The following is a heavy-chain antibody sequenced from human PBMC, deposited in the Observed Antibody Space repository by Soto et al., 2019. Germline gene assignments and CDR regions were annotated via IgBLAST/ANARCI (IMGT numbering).Heavy chain of an antibody. Sequence: ASVKVSCKASGYTFTCYYIHWVRQAPGQGLEWMGWINPNSGDTKYPQKFQGRVTMTRDTSIRTVYMSLTGLKPDDTAVYFCARDWEKGGGSAGFDSWGQGTLVTVSS. J-gene: IGHJ5*01. CDR3: ARDWEKGGGSAGFDS. CDR1: GYTFTCYY. V-gene: IGHV1-2*02. D-gene: IGHD2-15*01. CDR2: INPNSGDT.